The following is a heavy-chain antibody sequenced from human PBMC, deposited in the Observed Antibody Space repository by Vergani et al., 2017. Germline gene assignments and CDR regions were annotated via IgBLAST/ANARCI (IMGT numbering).Heavy chain of an antibody. CDR2: IKQDGSEN. J-gene: IGHJ3*02. V-gene: IGHV3-7*01. Sequence: EVQLVESGGGLVQPGGSLRLSCAASGFTFSRYWMSWVRQAPGKGLEWVANIKQDGSENYYVDSVKGRFTISRDNAKNSLYLQMNSLRAEDTAVYYCARVPTNYYCWSGYSGAFDIWGQGTMVTVSS. CDR1: GFTFSRYW. D-gene: IGHD3-3*01. CDR3: ARVPTNYYCWSGYSGAFDI.